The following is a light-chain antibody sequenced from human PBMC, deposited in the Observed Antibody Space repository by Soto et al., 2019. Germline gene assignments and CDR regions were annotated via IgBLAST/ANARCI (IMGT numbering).Light chain of an antibody. CDR3: SSYTSSNTLI. CDR2: EVT. Sequence: QSALTQPASVSGSPGQSITISCTGTSSDVGGYNYVSWYQQYPGKAPKVMIYEVTNRPSGVSNRFAGSKSGNTASLTISGLQAEEEADYYCSSYTSSNTLIFGGGTKLTVL. V-gene: IGLV2-14*01. CDR1: SSDVGGYNY. J-gene: IGLJ2*01.